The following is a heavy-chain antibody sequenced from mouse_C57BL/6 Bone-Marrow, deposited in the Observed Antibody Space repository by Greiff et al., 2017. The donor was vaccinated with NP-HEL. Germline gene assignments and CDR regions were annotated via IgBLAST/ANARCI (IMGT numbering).Heavy chain of an antibody. CDR1: GYAFTNYL. CDR3: ARDGYYFYFDY. Sequence: QVQLQQSGAELVRPGTSVKVSCKASGYAFTNYLIEWVKQRPGQVLEWIGVINPGSGGTNYNEKFKGKATLTADKSSSTAYMQLSSLTSEDSAVYFCARDGYYFYFDYWGQGTTLTVSS. J-gene: IGHJ2*01. V-gene: IGHV1-54*01. CDR2: INPGSGGT. D-gene: IGHD2-3*01.